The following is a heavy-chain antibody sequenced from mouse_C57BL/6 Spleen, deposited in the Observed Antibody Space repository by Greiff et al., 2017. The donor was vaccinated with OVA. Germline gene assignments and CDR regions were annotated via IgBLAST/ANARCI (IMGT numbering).Heavy chain of an antibody. V-gene: IGHV1-66*01. CDR2: IYPGSGNT. Sequence: QVQLKESGPELVKPGASVKISCKASGYSFTSYYIHWVKQRPGQGLEWIGWIYPGSGNTKYNEKFKGKATLTADTSSSTAYMQLSSLTSEDSAVYYCARGNDGYYEFAYWGQGTLVTVSA. J-gene: IGHJ3*01. CDR3: ARGNDGYYEFAY. CDR1: GYSFTSYY. D-gene: IGHD2-3*01.